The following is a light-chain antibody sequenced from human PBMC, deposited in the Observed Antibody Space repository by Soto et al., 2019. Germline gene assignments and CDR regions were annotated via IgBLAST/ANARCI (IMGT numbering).Light chain of an antibody. Sequence: QSALTQPASVSGSPGQSMTISCSGTSSDVGAYDFVSWYQQHPGKAPKLMIFEVSNRPSGVSARFSGSKSGNMASLTISGLQAEDEAAYYCSSYTTSSALVVFGGGTKLTVL. CDR3: SSYTTSSALVV. V-gene: IGLV2-14*01. J-gene: IGLJ2*01. CDR2: EVS. CDR1: SSDVGAYDF.